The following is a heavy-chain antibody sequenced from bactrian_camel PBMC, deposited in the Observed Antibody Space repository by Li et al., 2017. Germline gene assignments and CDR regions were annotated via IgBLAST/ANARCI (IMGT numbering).Heavy chain of an antibody. Sequence: VQLVESGGSSVQTGGSLRLSCAASEDTYSEHNIAWFRQAPGKEREGVAGIDGRRTVYTDSVKGRFTISRDNTKKMLYLQMDNLTPEDTAIYYCASRQGLGGPWYGWQEPSGYNYWGQGTQVTVS. CDR2: IDGRRT. J-gene: IGHJ4*01. D-gene: IGHD6*01. V-gene: IGHV3S53*01. CDR1: EDTYSEHN. CDR3: ASRQGLGGPWYGWQEPSGYNY.